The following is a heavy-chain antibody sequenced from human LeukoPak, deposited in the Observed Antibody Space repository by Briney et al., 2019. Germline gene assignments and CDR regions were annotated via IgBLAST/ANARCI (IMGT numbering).Heavy chain of an antibody. CDR3: ARRPLLTGKFDY. Sequence: GESLKISCKGSGYSFSSYRIGWVCQMPGKGLEWMGIIYPGDSDTRYSPSFQGQVTISADKSISTAYLQWSSLKASDTAMYYCARRPLLTGKFDYWGQGTLVTVSS. D-gene: IGHD3-9*01. J-gene: IGHJ4*02. CDR1: GYSFSSYR. V-gene: IGHV5-51*03. CDR2: IYPGDSDT.